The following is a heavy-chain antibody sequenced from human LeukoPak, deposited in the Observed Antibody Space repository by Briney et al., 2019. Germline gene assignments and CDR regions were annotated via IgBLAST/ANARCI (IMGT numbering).Heavy chain of an antibody. CDR3: ARLLAVAGTTIDY. J-gene: IGHJ4*02. D-gene: IGHD6-19*01. CDR2: ISGYNGNT. Sequence: ASVKVSCKASGYTITSYGISWVRQAPGQGLEWMGWISGYNGNTNYAQNLQGRVTMTTDTSTSTAYMELSSLRSEDTAVYYCARLLAVAGTTIDYWGQGTLVTVSS. CDR1: GYTITSYG. V-gene: IGHV1-18*01.